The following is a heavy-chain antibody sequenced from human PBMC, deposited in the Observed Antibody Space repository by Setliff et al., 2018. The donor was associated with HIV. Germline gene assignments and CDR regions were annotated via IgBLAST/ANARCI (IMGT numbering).Heavy chain of an antibody. CDR1: GDSMSSGSYF. CDR2: IYYTGFA. J-gene: IGHJ4*02. Sequence: SETLSLTCSVSGDSMSSGSYFWGWIRQTPGKGLEWIGNIYYTGFAYYNPSLESRVTISLDTSKTHFYLNLTSVTDADTADYFCAREGRGDPAVATTRIDYWGQGKLVTVSS. CDR3: AREGRGDPAVATTRIDY. D-gene: IGHD1-1*01. V-gene: IGHV4-39*02.